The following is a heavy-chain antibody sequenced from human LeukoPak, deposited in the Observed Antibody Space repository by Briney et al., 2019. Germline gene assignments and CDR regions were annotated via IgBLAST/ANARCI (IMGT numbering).Heavy chain of an antibody. CDR1: GYTFTGYY. Sequence: AAVKVSCKASGYTFTGYYMHWVRQAPGQGHEWMGWINPNSGGTNYAHKFQGRVTMTRDTYISTAYMELSRLRSDDTAVYYCAREPGQQLPFYWFDPWGQGTLVTVSS. V-gene: IGHV1-2*07. J-gene: IGHJ5*02. CDR3: AREPGQQLPFYWFDP. D-gene: IGHD6-13*01. CDR2: INPNSGGT.